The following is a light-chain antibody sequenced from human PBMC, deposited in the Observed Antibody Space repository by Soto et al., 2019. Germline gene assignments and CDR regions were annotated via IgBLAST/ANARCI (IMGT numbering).Light chain of an antibody. CDR2: AAS. CDR1: QAITNR. V-gene: IGKV1-6*01. CDR3: LQDDSYPRT. J-gene: IGKJ1*01. Sequence: AIQRTQSPSSVSPSVGDRVTITCRASQAITNRLAWYQQKPGKAPNLLIYAASNLQSGVPSRFRGSGSDTDFTLTISGLEPEDFATYYCLQDDSYPRTFGQGTKVDIK.